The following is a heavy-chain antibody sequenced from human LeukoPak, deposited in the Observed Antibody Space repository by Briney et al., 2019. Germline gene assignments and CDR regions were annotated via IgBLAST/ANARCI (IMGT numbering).Heavy chain of an antibody. CDR1: GGSISSVGYY. Sequence: SETLSLTCTVSGGSISSVGYYWTWLRQPAGKGLEWIGYIFYSGSTNYNPSLKSRVTISVDTSKNQFSLKLSSVTAADTALYYCARGNSYYDSSGYFPWESFQHWGQGTLVTVSS. J-gene: IGHJ1*01. CDR2: IFYSGST. V-gene: IGHV4-61*10. D-gene: IGHD3-22*01. CDR3: ARGNSYYDSSGYFPWESFQH.